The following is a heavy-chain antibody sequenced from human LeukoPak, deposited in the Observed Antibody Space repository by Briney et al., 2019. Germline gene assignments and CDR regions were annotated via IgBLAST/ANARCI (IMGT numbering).Heavy chain of an antibody. V-gene: IGHV3-20*04. D-gene: IGHD3-16*01. CDR1: GFTFSSYD. CDR3: ASPRLGGAFDI. Sequence: PGGSLRLSCAASGFTFSSYDMNWVRQAPGKGLEWVSGINWTGGITAYADSVRGRFTISRDNAKNSLYLQMNSLRAEDMALYYCASPRLGGAFDIWGQGTMATVSS. J-gene: IGHJ3*02. CDR2: INWTGGIT.